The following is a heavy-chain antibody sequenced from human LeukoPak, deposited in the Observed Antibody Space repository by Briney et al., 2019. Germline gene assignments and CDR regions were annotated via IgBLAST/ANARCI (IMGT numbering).Heavy chain of an antibody. CDR2: ISGSGDST. CDR3: AKDGLYYDGSAHVYYFDY. D-gene: IGHD3-22*01. J-gene: IGHJ4*02. CDR1: AFTFSRYA. V-gene: IGHV3-23*01. Sequence: GGSLRLSCAASAFTFSRYAMSWVRLAPGKGLEWVSAISGSGDSTYYADSVKGRFTISRDNSKNTLYLQMNSLRGEDTALYYCAKDGLYYDGSAHVYYFDYWGQGTLVAVSS.